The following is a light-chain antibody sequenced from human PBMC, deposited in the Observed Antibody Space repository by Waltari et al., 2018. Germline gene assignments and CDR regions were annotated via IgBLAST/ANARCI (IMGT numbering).Light chain of an antibody. CDR3: QHRHNWPPEFT. CDR1: QRVYTD. J-gene: IGKJ4*01. CDR2: EGK. V-gene: IGKV3-11*01. Sequence: EVVLTQSPATLSLSPGDTATLSCRASQRVYTDLAWYQQTPGQPPSLLISEGKYRATGIPARFSGSGSGTDFPLTISSLEPADFALYFCQHRHNWPPEFTFGGGTKVEI.